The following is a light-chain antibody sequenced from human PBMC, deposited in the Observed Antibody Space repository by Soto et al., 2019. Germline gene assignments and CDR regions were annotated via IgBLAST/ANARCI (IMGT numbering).Light chain of an antibody. CDR2: DAS. J-gene: IGKJ1*01. V-gene: IGKV1-5*01. CDR1: QSISSW. CDR3: QQYNSYWT. Sequence: DIQMTQSPSTLSASVGDRVTITCRASQSISSWLAWYQQKPGKAPKLLIYDASSLESGVPSWFSGSGSGTEFTLTISSLQPDDVATYYCQQYNSYWTFGQGTKVEIK.